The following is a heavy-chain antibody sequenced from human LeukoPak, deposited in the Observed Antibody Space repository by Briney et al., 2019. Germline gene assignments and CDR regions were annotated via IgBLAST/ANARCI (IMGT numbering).Heavy chain of an antibody. CDR2: ISSTSSYI. D-gene: IGHD5-18*01. CDR3: ARDQRGYSYGLHY. CDR1: GFTFSSYS. Sequence: GGSLRLSCAASGFTFSSYSMNWVRQAPGKGLEWVSCISSTSSYIYYADSVKGRFTISRDNTKNSLYLRMNSLRAEDTAVYYCARDQRGYSYGLHYWVQGTLITVSS. J-gene: IGHJ4*02. V-gene: IGHV3-21*01.